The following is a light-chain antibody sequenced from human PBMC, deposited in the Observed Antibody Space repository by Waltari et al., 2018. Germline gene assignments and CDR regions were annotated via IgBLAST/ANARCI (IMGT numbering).Light chain of an antibody. Sequence: EIVLTQSPGTLSLSLGERATVSCRASQGVSRALAWYQQKPVQAPRLLIYGASTRATGIPDRFSGSGSGTDFSLTISRLEPDDFAVYYCQHYLRLPVTFGQGTTVEI. V-gene: IGKV3-20*01. CDR2: GAS. CDR1: QGVSRA. CDR3: QHYLRLPVT. J-gene: IGKJ1*01.